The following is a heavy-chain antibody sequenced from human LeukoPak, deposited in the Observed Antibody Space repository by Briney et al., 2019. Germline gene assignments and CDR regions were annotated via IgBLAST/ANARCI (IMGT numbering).Heavy chain of an antibody. Sequence: GTSLRLSCTAPGFTFSSYAIHWIRQAPGKGLEWVALVWHDGSNRYYSEAVKGRFTISRDNSKNTVYLQINSLRAEDTAVYYCARELFGWGSCQDYWGRGTRVTVSS. D-gene: IGHD3-10*01. CDR2: VWHDGSNR. CDR3: ARELFGWGSCQDY. J-gene: IGHJ4*02. V-gene: IGHV3-33*01. CDR1: GFTFSSYA.